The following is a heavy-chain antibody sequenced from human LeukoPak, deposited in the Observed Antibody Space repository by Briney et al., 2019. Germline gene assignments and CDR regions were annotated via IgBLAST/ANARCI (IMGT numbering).Heavy chain of an antibody. V-gene: IGHV1-46*01. CDR2: INPTGGTT. Sequence: ASVKVSCKASGYTFTSYYIHWVRQAPGQGLEWMGIINPTGGTTMYAQKFQGRITMTRDTSTSTVYMELNSLRSEDTAVYYCARERGIPATTTWGYFFDYWGQGTMVTVSS. J-gene: IGHJ4*02. CDR3: ARERGIPATTTWGYFFDY. CDR1: GYTFTSYY. D-gene: IGHD6-13*01.